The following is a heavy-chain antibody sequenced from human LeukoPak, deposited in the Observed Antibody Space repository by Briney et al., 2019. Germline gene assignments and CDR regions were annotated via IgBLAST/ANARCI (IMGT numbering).Heavy chain of an antibody. V-gene: IGHV4-34*01. CDR3: AMGGYDYVGYYYMDV. CDR2: INHSGST. CDR1: GGSFSGYY. D-gene: IGHD5-12*01. Sequence: SETLSLTCAVYGGSFSGYYWSWIRQPPGKGLEWIGEINHSGSTNYNPSLKSRVTISVDTSKNQFSPKLSSVTAADTAVYYCAMGGYDYVGYYYMDVWGKGTTVTVSS. J-gene: IGHJ6*03.